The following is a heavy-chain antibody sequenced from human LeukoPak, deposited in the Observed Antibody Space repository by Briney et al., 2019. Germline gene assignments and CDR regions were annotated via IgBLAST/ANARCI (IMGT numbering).Heavy chain of an antibody. Sequence: SETLSLTCTVSGGSIRSSYYYWGWIRQPPGKGLEWIGSIYDSGSTYYNPSLKSRVTISVDTSKNQFSLKLSSVTAADTAVYYCARSPGIYTIFGVVIPNYFDYWGQGTLVTVSS. J-gene: IGHJ4*02. CDR2: IYDSGST. CDR3: ARSPGIYTIFGVVIPNYFDY. V-gene: IGHV4-39*01. D-gene: IGHD3-3*01. CDR1: GGSIRSSYYY.